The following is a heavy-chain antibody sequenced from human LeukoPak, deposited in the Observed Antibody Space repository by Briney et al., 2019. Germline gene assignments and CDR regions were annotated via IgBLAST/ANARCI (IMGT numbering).Heavy chain of an antibody. J-gene: IGHJ4*02. V-gene: IGHV3-15*01. CDR2: IKSKTDGGTT. CDR3: TTGGTVTFDY. Sequence: SGGSLRLSCAASGFAFSSFGMHWVRQAPGKGLEWVGRIKSKTDGGTTDYAAPVKGRFTISRDDSKNTLYLQMNSLKTEDTAVYYCTTGGTVTFDYWGQGTLVTVSS. D-gene: IGHD4-17*01. CDR1: GFAFSSFG.